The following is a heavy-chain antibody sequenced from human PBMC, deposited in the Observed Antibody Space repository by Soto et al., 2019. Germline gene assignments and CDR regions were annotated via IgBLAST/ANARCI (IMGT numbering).Heavy chain of an antibody. V-gene: IGHV4-34*01. CDR1: GGSVIGSF. J-gene: IGHJ4*02. Sequence: KLSETRSCTGAVYGGSVIGSFWSWIRQPPGKGLEWIGEINHSGDTSYSPSLESRVTTSIDTSKNQFSLRMGSVTAAGTAIYYCERIYCGDSYRSYFDCLCGGPLVT. CDR3: ERIYCGDSYRSYFDC. CDR2: INHSGDT. D-gene: IGHD2-21*01.